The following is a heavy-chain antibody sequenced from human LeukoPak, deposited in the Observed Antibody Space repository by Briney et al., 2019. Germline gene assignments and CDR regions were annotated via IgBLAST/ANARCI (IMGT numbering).Heavy chain of an antibody. V-gene: IGHV3-49*04. J-gene: IGHJ6*02. CDR1: GFTFGDHA. D-gene: IGHD5-18*01. Sequence: PGGSLRLSCTASGFTFGDHAMSWVRQAPGKGLEWLGFIRSKGYGGTREYAASVKGRFTISRDDSKSIAYLQMNSLKTEDTAVYYCTRGPTQLWLYYGMEVWGQGTTVIVSS. CDR3: TRGPTQLWLYYGMEV. CDR2: IRSKGYGGTR.